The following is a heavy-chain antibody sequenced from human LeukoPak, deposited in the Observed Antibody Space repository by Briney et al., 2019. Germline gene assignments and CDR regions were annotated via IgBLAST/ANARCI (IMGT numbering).Heavy chain of an antibody. V-gene: IGHV4-39*07. CDR2: IYYSGST. CDR1: GGSISSSSYY. J-gene: IGHJ4*02. D-gene: IGHD1-26*01. CDR3: ARTSIYSGSSYREPYYFDY. Sequence: SETLSLTCTVSGGSISSSSYYWGWIRQPPGKGLEWIGSIYYSGSTYYNPSLKSRVTISVDTSKNQFSLKLSSVTAADTAVYYCARTSIYSGSSYREPYYFDYWGQGTLVTVSS.